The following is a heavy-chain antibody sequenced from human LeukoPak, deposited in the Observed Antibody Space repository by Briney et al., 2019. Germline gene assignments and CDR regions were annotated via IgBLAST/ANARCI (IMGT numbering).Heavy chain of an antibody. J-gene: IGHJ1*01. CDR2: ITGSGGST. V-gene: IGHV3-23*01. D-gene: IGHD4-17*01. CDR1: GFTFSSYA. CDR3: AKEIYGDSTGGRFHH. Sequence: GGSLRLSCAASGFTFSSYAMTWVRQAPGKGLEWVSAITGSGGSTYYADSVKGRFTISRDNSKNTLYLQMNSLRADDTAVYYCAKEIYGDSTGGRFHHWGQGTLVTVSS.